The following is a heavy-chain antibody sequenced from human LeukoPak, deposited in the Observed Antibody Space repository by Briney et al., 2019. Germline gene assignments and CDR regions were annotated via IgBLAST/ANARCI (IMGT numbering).Heavy chain of an antibody. Sequence: ASVKVSCKASGYTFTSYGISWVRQAPGQGLEWMGWISAYNGNTNYAQKLQGRVTMTTDTSTSTAYMELRSLRSDDTAVYYCARDQFESLYYYDSSGPEGYWGQGTLVTVSS. J-gene: IGHJ4*02. D-gene: IGHD3-22*01. CDR2: ISAYNGNT. CDR1: GYTFTSYG. CDR3: ARDQFESLYYYDSSGPEGY. V-gene: IGHV1-18*01.